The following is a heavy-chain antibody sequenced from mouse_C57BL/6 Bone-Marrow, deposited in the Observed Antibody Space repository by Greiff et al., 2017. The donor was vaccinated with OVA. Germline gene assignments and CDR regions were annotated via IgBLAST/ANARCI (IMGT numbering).Heavy chain of an antibody. CDR2: IDPSDSYT. V-gene: IGHV1-69*01. Sequence: VKLQQPGAELVMPGASVKLSCKASGYTFTSYWMHWVKQRPGQGLEWIGEIDPSDSYTNYNQQFKGQSTLTVDKSSSTAYMQLSSLTSEDSAVYYCARDNYGSSGYYAMDYGGQGTSVTVSS. CDR3: ARDNYGSSGYYAMDY. J-gene: IGHJ4*01. D-gene: IGHD1-1*01. CDR1: GYTFTSYW.